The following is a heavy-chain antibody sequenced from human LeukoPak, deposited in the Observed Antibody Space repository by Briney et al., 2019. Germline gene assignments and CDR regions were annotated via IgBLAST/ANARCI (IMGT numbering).Heavy chain of an antibody. CDR1: GFTFSTYT. D-gene: IGHD2-21*02. J-gene: IGHJ3*02. Sequence: PGGSLRLSCAASGFTFSTYTIDWVRQAPGKGLEWVSSISSNGYYIYYAGSVRGRLTISRDNAKNSLYLQMNSLRAEDTALYYCAREGLRTERGDTDAFDIWGQGTMVTVSS. V-gene: IGHV3-21*01. CDR3: AREGLRTERGDTDAFDI. CDR2: ISSNGYYI.